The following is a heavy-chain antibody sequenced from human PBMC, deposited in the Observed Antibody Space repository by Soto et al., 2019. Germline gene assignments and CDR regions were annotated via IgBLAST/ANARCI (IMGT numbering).Heavy chain of an antibody. V-gene: IGHV4-59*08. J-gene: IGHJ4*02. Sequence: QVQLQESGPGLVKPSETLSLTCTVSGGSISSYYWSWIRQPPGKGLEWIGYIYYSGSTNNNPSLKSRVPISVDTSKNQFSLKLSSVTAADTAVYYCAGRYGYSFDYWGQGTLVTVSS. CDR3: AGRYGYSFDY. CDR1: GGSISSYY. D-gene: IGHD1-1*01. CDR2: IYYSGST.